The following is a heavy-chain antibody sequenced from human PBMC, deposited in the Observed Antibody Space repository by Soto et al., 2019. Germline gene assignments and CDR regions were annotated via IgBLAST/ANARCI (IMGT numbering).Heavy chain of an antibody. D-gene: IGHD4-17*01. CDR1: GFSCVNYA. CDR2: LSAGRRA. CDR3: AKQWMPERYGDTLVDY. Sequence: DVQLLESGGGLVQPGGSLRLSCEASGFSCVNYALSWVRQAPGKGLEWVATLSAGRRAYYADSVKGRFTIAKDFSTNTLHLQARSLRAHDTAVYYCAKQWMPERYGDTLVDYWGEGTRVTVSS. J-gene: IGHJ4*02. V-gene: IGHV3-23*01.